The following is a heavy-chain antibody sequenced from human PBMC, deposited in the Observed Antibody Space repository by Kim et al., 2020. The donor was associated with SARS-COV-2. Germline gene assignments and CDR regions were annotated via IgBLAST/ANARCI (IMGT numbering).Heavy chain of an antibody. CDR2: IYYSGST. J-gene: IGHJ4*02. V-gene: IGHV4-59*01. CDR1: CGSISSYY. D-gene: IGHD3-10*01. CDR3: ARIIRRHGITMVRGVIANYYFDY. Sequence: SETLSLTCTVSCGSISSYYWSWIRQPPGKGLEWIGYIYYSGSTNYNPSLKSRVTISVDTSKNQFSLKLSSVTAADTAVYYCARIIRRHGITMVRGVIANYYFDYWGQGTLVTVSS.